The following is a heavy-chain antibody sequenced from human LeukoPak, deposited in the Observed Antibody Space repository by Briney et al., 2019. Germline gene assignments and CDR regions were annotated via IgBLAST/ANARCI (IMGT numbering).Heavy chain of an antibody. V-gene: IGHV4-34*01. CDR1: GGSFSGYY. J-gene: IGHJ4*02. D-gene: IGHD3-10*02. CDR2: INHSGST. Sequence: SETLSLTCAVYGGSFSGYYWSWIRQPPGKGLEWIGEINHSGSTNNNPSLKSRVTISVDTSKNQFSLQLSSVTAADTAVYYCARSTGSTMFIDYWGQGTLVTVSS. CDR3: ARSTGSTMFIDY.